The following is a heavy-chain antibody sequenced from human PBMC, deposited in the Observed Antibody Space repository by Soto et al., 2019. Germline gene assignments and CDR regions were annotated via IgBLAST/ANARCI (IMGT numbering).Heavy chain of an antibody. Sequence: EVQLVESGGGSVQPGGSLRLSCAASGFTFSNYWMHWVRQAPGKGPMWVSRIKSDGSGTNYADSVKGRLTISRDNAKNSLDMQMNSLRAEDTAVYYCVRGDGDYHDGDGYLGRHWGQGTLVTVST. J-gene: IGHJ4*02. CDR2: IKSDGSGT. CDR1: GFTFSNYW. CDR3: VRGDGDYHDGDGYLGRH. D-gene: IGHD3-22*01. V-gene: IGHV3-74*01.